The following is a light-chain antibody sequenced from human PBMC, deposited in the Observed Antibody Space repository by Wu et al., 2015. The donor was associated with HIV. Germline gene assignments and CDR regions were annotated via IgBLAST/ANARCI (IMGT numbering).Light chain of an antibody. V-gene: IGKV1-5*03. CDR1: QTITTS. Sequence: DIQMTQSPSTLSASVGDRVTLTCRASQTITTSLAWYQQKPGKAPKLLIYRASKLESGVPSRFSGSGSGTEFTLTINSLQPDDFATYYCQQYITRWTFGQGTKVEMK. CDR2: RAS. CDR3: QQYITRWT. J-gene: IGKJ1*01.